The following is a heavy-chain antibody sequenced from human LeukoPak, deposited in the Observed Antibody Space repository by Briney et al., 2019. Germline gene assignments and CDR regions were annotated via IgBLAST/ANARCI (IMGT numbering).Heavy chain of an antibody. J-gene: IGHJ4*02. V-gene: IGHV1-18*01. CDR2: ISAYNGNT. Sequence: ASVKVSCKASGYTFTSYGISWVRQAPGQGLEWMGWISAYNGNTNYAQKLQGRVTMTTDTSTSTAYMELRSLRPDDTAVYYCARDFLTLRVLGRGRDRGTDYWGQGTLVTVSS. D-gene: IGHD3-3*01. CDR3: ARDFLTLRVLGRGRDRGTDY. CDR1: GYTFTSYG.